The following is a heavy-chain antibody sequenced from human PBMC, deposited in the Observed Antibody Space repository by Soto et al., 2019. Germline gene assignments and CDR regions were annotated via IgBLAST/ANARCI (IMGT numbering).Heavy chain of an antibody. Sequence: EPQSLTYTVSGGSISNYYWSWIRQPPGKGLEWIGYIYYSGSTNYNPSLKSRVTISVDTSKNQFSLKLSSVTAADTAVYYWARDGNYAGESDPLGQGTLVTVSS. V-gene: IGHV4-59*01. CDR1: GGSISNYY. CDR3: ARDGNYAGESDP. J-gene: IGHJ5*02. CDR2: IYYSGST. D-gene: IGHD4-4*01.